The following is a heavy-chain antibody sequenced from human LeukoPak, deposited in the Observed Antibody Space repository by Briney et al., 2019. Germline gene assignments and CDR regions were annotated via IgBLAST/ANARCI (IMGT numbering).Heavy chain of an antibody. V-gene: IGHV4-30-4*01. Sequence: SETLSLTCTVSGGSISSGDYYWSWIRQPPGKGLEWIGYIYYSGSTYCNPSLKSRVTISVDTSKNQFSLKLSSVTAADTAVYYCARGRTDGTRLYYYYYCGMDVWGQGTTVTVSS. CDR1: GGSISSGDYY. CDR3: ARGRTDGTRLYYYYYCGMDV. J-gene: IGHJ6*02. CDR2: IYYSGST. D-gene: IGHD1-1*01.